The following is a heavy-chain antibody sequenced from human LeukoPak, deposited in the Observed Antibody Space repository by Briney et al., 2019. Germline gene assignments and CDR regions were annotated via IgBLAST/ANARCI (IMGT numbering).Heavy chain of an antibody. CDR2: ISYDGSNK. CDR1: GFTFSSYG. J-gene: IGHJ6*02. D-gene: IGHD1-1*01. CDR3: ACPTGTPWEVAYGMDV. V-gene: IGHV3-30*03. Sequence: GRSLRLFCEASGFTFSSYGMLWVHQAPGKGLAWVAVISYDGSNKYYADSVKGRFTNSRYNSKNTLYLQMNSLRAEDTAVYYCACPTGTPWEVAYGMDVWGQGTTVTVSS.